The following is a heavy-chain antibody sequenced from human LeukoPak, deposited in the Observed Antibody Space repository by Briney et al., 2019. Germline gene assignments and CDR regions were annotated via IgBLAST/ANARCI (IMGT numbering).Heavy chain of an antibody. CDR1: GYAFTSYY. V-gene: IGHV1-46*01. CDR3: ARYSDYGASGWYFDL. D-gene: IGHD4-17*01. J-gene: IGHJ2*01. Sequence: ASVKVSCKASGYAFTSYYMHWVRQAPGQGLEWMGIINPSGGSTSYAQKFQGRVTMTRDTSPSTVYMELSSLRSEDTAVYYCARYSDYGASGWYFDLWGRGTLVTVSS. CDR2: INPSGGST.